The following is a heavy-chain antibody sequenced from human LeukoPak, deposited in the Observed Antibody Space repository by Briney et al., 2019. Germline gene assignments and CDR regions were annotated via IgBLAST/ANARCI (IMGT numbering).Heavy chain of an antibody. CDR3: ARDRYCSSTSCYTTAYFQH. CDR1: GGTFSSYA. J-gene: IGHJ1*01. D-gene: IGHD2-2*01. Sequence: ASVKVSCKASGGTFSSYAISWVRQAPGQGLEWMGWINPNSGGTNYAQKFQGRVTMTRDTSISTAYMELSRLRSDDTAVYYCARDRYCSSTSCYTTAYFQHWGQGTLVTVSS. V-gene: IGHV1-2*02. CDR2: INPNSGGT.